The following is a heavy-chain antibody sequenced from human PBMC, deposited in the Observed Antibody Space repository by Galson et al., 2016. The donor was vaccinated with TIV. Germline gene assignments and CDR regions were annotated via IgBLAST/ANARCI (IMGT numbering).Heavy chain of an antibody. CDR1: GYTFNNYD. J-gene: IGHJ4*02. CDR2: MNPNSGNA. Sequence: SVKVSCKASGYTFNNYDISWVRQATGQGLEWMGWMNPNSGNAGYAQKFQGRVTMISNTSVNTAYMEVRSLRFEDTAVYYCARARRGYCSGGSWLPGYWGQGTLVTVSS. D-gene: IGHD2-15*01. V-gene: IGHV1-8*01. CDR3: ARARRGYCSGGSWLPGY.